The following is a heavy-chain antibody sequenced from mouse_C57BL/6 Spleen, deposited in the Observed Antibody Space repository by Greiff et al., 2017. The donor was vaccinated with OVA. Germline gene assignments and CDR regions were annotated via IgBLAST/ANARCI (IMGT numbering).Heavy chain of an antibody. CDR2: IDPNSGDT. J-gene: IGHJ2*01. D-gene: IGHD2-1*01. CDR3: ARGIYYGNPY. V-gene: IGHV1-72*01. CDR1: GYTFTSYW. Sequence: VQLQQPGAELVKPGASVKLSCKASGYTFTSYWMHWVKQRPGRGLEWIGRIDPNSGDTKYNEKFKSKATLTLAKPSSTSYLQLSSLTSEDSSVYYCARGIYYGNPYWGQGTTLTVSS.